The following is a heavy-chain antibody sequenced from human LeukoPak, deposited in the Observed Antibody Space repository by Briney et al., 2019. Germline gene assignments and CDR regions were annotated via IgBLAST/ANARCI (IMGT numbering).Heavy chain of an antibody. V-gene: IGHV4-34*01. CDR2: INHSGST. J-gene: IGHJ5*02. Sequence: SETLSLTCAVYGGSFSGYYWSWIRQPPGKGLEWIGEINHSGSTNYNPSLKSRVTISVDTSKNQFSLKLSSVTAADTAVYYYARGSSSWYGRYNWFDPWGQGTLVTVSS. CDR3: ARGSSSWYGRYNWFDP. CDR1: GGSFSGYY. D-gene: IGHD6-13*01.